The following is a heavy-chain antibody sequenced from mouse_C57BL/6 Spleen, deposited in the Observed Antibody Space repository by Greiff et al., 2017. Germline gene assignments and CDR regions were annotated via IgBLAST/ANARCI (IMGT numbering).Heavy chain of an antibody. Sequence: VQLQQPGAELVKPGASVKLSCKASGYTFTSYWMQWVKQRPGQGLEWIGEIDPSDSYTNYNQKFKGKATLTVDTSSSTAYMQLSSLTSEASAVDNCARAAIDYGYDGDWGKGTTLTVSS. CDR1: GYTFTSYW. D-gene: IGHD2-2*01. V-gene: IGHV1-50*01. CDR3: ARAAIDYGYDGD. J-gene: IGHJ2*01. CDR2: IDPSDSYT.